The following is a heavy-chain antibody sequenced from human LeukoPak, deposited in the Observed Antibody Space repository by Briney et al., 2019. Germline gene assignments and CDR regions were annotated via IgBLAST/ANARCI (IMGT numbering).Heavy chain of an antibody. J-gene: IGHJ6*03. Sequence: GGSLRLSCAASGFTFSSYSMNWVRQAPGKGLEWVSYLSSSNSIIYYADSVKGRFTISRDKAKDSLYLQMNSLRDEDTAVYYCARDAPYDFWSGYQSGYMDVWGKGTTVTVSS. D-gene: IGHD3-3*01. CDR1: GFTFSSYS. CDR3: ARDAPYDFWSGYQSGYMDV. CDR2: LSSSNSII. V-gene: IGHV3-48*02.